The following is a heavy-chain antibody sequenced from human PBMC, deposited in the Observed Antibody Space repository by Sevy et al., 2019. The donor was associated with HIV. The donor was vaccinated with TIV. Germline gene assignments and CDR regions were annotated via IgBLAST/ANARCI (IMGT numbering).Heavy chain of an antibody. CDR3: AKDSYSKGDI. D-gene: IGHD4-4*01. V-gene: IGHV3-7*01. J-gene: IGHJ3*02. CDR2: IDQDGSTE. CDR1: GFSFTSSW. Sequence: GGSLRLSCAASGFSFTSSWMNWVRQSPGKGLEWVANIDQDGSTEGYVDSVKGRFTISRDNAKNSLFLQMDSLRAEDTAVYFCAKDSYSKGDIWGQWTMVTVSS.